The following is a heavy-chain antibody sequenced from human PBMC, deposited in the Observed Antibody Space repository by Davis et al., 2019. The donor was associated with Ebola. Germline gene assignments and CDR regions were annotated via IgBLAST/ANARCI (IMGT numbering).Heavy chain of an antibody. D-gene: IGHD3-3*01. CDR1: GGTFSSYA. Sequence: SVKVSCKASGGTFSSYAISWVRQAPGQGLEWMGGIIPIFGTANYAQKFQGRVTITADKSTSTAYMELSSLRSEDTAVYYCARGQLRFLEWLGSRDPLHYGMDVWGQGTTVTVSS. V-gene: IGHV1-69*06. CDR3: ARGQLRFLEWLGSRDPLHYGMDV. CDR2: IIPIFGTA. J-gene: IGHJ6*02.